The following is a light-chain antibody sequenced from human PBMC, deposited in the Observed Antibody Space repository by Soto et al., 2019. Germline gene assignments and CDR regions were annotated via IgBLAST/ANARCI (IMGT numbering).Light chain of an antibody. V-gene: IGKV3-20*01. CDR2: GAS. J-gene: IGKJ2*01. CDR1: QNVKNNY. CDR3: QQYGSSPGT. Sequence: DIVLTQSPGTLSLSPGERATLSCRASQNVKNNYLAWYQQKPGQAPRLLIRGASSRAAGLPDRFSGGGSGTAFTLTISRLEPEDFAVYYCQQYGSSPGTFGQGTKLEIK.